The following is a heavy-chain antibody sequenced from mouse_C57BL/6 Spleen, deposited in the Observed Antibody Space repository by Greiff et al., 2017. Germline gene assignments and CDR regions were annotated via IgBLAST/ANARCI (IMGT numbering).Heavy chain of an antibody. Sequence: EVKLMESGPGLVKPSQSLSLTCSVTGYSITSGYYWNWIRQFPGNKLEWMGYISYDGSNNYNPSLKNRISITRDTSKNQFFLKLNSVTTEDTATYYCARESIYYYGSSPYFNVWGTGTTVTVSS. V-gene: IGHV3-6*01. CDR1: GYSITSGYY. D-gene: IGHD1-1*01. CDR3: ARESIYYYGSSPYFNV. CDR2: ISYDGSN. J-gene: IGHJ1*03.